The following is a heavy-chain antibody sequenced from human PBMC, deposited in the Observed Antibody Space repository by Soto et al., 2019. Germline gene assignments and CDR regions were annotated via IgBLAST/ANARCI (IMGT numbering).Heavy chain of an antibody. V-gene: IGHV4-34*01. Sequence: PSETLSLTCAVYGGSFSGYYWSWIRQPPGKGLEWIGEINHSGSTNYNPSLKSRVTISVDTSKNQFSLRLSSVTAADTAVYYCARARNWNDFDYWGQGTLVTVSS. CDR3: ARARNWNDFDY. CDR1: GGSFSGYY. J-gene: IGHJ4*02. CDR2: INHSGST. D-gene: IGHD1-1*01.